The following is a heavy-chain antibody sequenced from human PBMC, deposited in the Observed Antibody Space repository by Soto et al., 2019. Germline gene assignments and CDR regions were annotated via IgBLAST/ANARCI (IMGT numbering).Heavy chain of an antibody. CDR1: GYTFTSYY. J-gene: IGHJ6*02. Sequence: GASVKVSCKASGYTFTSYYMHWVRPAPGQGLEWMGIINPSGGSTSYAQKFQGRVTMTRDTSTSTVYMELSSLRSEDTAVYYCAREAMGTVVDDYYYYGMDVWGQGTTVTVSS. CDR3: AREAMGTVVDDYYYYGMDV. CDR2: INPSGGST. V-gene: IGHV1-46*01. D-gene: IGHD2-15*01.